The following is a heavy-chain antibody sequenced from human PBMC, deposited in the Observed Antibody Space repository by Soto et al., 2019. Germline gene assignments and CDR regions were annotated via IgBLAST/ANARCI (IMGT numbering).Heavy chain of an antibody. CDR3: AREGSASSGYINWFDP. Sequence: SEPLSLTCTVSGGSISSGDYYWSWIRQPPGKGLEWIGYIYYSGSTYYNPSLKSRVTISVDTSKNQFSLKLSSVTAADTAVYYCAREGSASSGYINWFDPWGQGTLVTVSS. J-gene: IGHJ5*02. V-gene: IGHV4-30-4*01. D-gene: IGHD3-22*01. CDR2: IYYSGST. CDR1: GGSISSGDYY.